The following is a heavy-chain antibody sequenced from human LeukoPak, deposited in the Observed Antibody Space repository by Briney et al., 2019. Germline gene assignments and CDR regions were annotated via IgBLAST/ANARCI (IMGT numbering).Heavy chain of an antibody. Sequence: SETLSLTCAVSGYSISSGYYWGWIRQPPGKGLEWIGSIHHSGSTYYNPSLKSRVTISVDTSKNQFSLKLSSVTAADTAVYYCARVSGLYYDILTGDSPFDYWGQGTLVTVSS. V-gene: IGHV4-38-2*01. CDR2: IHHSGST. J-gene: IGHJ4*02. CDR1: GYSISSGYY. D-gene: IGHD3-9*01. CDR3: ARVSGLYYDILTGDSPFDY.